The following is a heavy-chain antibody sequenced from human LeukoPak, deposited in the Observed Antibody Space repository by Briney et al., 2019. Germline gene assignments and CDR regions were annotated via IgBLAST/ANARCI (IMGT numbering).Heavy chain of an antibody. CDR1: GFTFSSYW. J-gene: IGHJ4*02. D-gene: IGHD6-13*01. V-gene: IGHV3-74*01. Sequence: PGGSLRLSCAASGFTFSSYWMHWVRHVPGKGLVWVSRINSDGSSTSCADSVKGRFTISRDNAKNTLYLQMNSLRAEDTAVYYCARGSRSWPADYWGQGTLVTVSS. CDR2: INSDGSST. CDR3: ARGSRSWPADY.